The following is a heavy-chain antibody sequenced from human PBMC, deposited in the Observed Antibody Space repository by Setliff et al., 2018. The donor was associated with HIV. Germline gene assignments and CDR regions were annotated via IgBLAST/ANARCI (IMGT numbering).Heavy chain of an antibody. Sequence: SETLSLTCAVSGYSISSGYSWTWIRQPPGKGLEWIGEIIHSGITNYSPSLKSRVTISVDTSKNQFSLKLSSVTAADTAVYYCARFIAVAGRFDYWGQGTLVTVSS. D-gene: IGHD6-19*01. V-gene: IGHV4-38-2*01. J-gene: IGHJ4*02. CDR2: IIHSGIT. CDR3: ARFIAVAGRFDY. CDR1: GYSISSGYS.